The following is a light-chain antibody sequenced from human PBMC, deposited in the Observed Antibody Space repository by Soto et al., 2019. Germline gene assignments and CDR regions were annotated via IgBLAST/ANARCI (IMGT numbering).Light chain of an antibody. CDR1: QGISSY. Sequence: IQLTQSPSSLSASVGDRVTITCRASQGISSYLAWYQQKPVKAPKLLLYAASTLQGGVPSRFSGSGSGTDFSLTISSLQPEDFATYYCQRLNSYPLAFGQGTKVEI. V-gene: IGKV1-9*01. CDR3: QRLNSYPLA. CDR2: AAS. J-gene: IGKJ1*01.